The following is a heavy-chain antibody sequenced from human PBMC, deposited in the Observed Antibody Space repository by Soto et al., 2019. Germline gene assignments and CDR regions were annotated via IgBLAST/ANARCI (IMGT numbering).Heavy chain of an antibody. CDR1: GDSISGYH. V-gene: IGHV4-59*01. J-gene: IGHJ4*02. Sequence: SETLSLTCNVSGDSISGYHWSWIRQSPGKGLEWIAYVFYSGSTKYHPSLKSRATISLDTSKSQFSLKLNSVTAADTAVYYCARGGVWSGETYFDYWNQGTQVTVS. CDR3: ARGGVWSGETYFDY. CDR2: VFYSGST. D-gene: IGHD3-10*01.